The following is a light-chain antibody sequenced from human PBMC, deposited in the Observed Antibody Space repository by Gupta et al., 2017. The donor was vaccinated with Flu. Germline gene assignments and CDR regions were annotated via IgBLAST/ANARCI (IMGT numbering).Light chain of an antibody. J-gene: IGLJ1*01. CDR2: SSD. V-gene: IGLV1-44*01. Sequence: SVLTQPPSVSGTPGQRVTISCSGGSLNIGSNSVNWYQHLPGTAPKLLMFSSDQRPSGVPNRFSGSKSGTSASLAISGLQSEDEAEYYCAAWDDSQNAEVFGTGTKLTVL. CDR1: SLNIGSNS. CDR3: AAWDDSQNAEV.